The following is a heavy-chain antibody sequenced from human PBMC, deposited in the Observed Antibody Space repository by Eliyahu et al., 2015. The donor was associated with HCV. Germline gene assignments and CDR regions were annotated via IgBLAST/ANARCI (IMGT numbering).Heavy chain of an antibody. J-gene: IGHJ6*02. CDR3: ARERIAVALYYYYYYGMDV. D-gene: IGHD6-19*01. Sequence: QVQLVESGGGVVQPGRSLRLSCAASGFTXXSYXXHWVRQAPGKGLEWVAVIWYDGSNKYYADSVKGRFTISRDNSKNTLYLQMNSLRAEDTAVYYCARERIAVALYYYYYYGMDVWGQGTTVTVSS. CDR1: GFTXXSYX. V-gene: IGHV3-33*01. CDR2: IWYDGSNK.